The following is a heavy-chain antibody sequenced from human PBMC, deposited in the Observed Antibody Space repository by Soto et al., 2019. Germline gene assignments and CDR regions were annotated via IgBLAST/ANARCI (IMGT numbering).Heavy chain of an antibody. D-gene: IGHD3-16*02. CDR1: GYTFTSYY. CDR3: ATRLPGPYDYIWGSYRNDAFDI. Sequence: ASVKVSCKASGYTFTSYYMHWVRQAPGQGLEWMGIINPSGGSTSYAQKFQGRVTMTRDTSTSTVYMELSSLRSEDTAVYYCATRLPGPYDYIWGSYRNDAFDIWGQGTMVTVSS. CDR2: INPSGGST. V-gene: IGHV1-46*03. J-gene: IGHJ3*02.